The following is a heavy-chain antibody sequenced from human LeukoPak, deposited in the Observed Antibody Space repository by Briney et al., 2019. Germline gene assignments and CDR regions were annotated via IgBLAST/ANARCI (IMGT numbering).Heavy chain of an antibody. CDR1: GFPLTSHG. J-gene: IGHJ4*02. D-gene: IGHD4-17*01. Sequence: GGPLRLSCDASGFPLTSHGMHWVRQAPGKGVEWVAVIWHDGSNKEYGDSVKGRFTSSRDDSKNMLYLQMNSLRAEDTAVYYCATSRTDYDLDYWGQGTLVTVSS. V-gene: IGHV3-33*01. CDR3: ATSRTDYDLDY. CDR2: IWHDGSNK.